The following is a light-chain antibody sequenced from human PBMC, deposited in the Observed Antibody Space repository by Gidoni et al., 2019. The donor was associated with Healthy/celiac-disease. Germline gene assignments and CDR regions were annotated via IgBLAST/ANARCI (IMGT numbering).Light chain of an antibody. CDR2: GAS. CDR1: QSVSSN. CDR3: QQYNNFLT. Sequence: IVMTQSPATLSVSPGESATLTCRASQSVSSNLAWYQQKPGQAPRLLIYGASTRATGIPARFSGSGSGTEFTLTISSLQSEDFAVYYCQQYNNFLTFGGGTKVEIK. V-gene: IGKV3-15*01. J-gene: IGKJ4*01.